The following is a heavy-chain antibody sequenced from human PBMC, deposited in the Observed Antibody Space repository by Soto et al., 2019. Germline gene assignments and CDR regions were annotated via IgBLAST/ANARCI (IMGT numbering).Heavy chain of an antibody. D-gene: IGHD5-18*01. CDR2: IYDSGIT. V-gene: IGHV4-30-4*01. CDR1: GGSVGSGEYY. CDR3: ARDVAHGYTENV. J-gene: IGHJ3*01. Sequence: QVQLQESGPGLVKPSQTLSLACTVSGGSVGSGEYYCSWIRQPPGKGLEWIGYIYDSGITNYTPSLTGRVTMSLDRSNNQVSLKLSSVTAADTAVYFCARDVAHGYTENVWGQGTMVTVSS.